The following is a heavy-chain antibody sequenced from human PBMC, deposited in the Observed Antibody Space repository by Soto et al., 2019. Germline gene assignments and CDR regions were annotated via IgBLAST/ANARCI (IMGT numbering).Heavy chain of an antibody. CDR3: AKYLKRCRSSSWTSLVACDTYGMDV. J-gene: IGHJ6*02. V-gene: IGHV3-30*18. CDR1: GFTFSSYG. CDR2: ISYDGSNK. D-gene: IGHD6-13*01. Sequence: QVQLVESGGGVVQPGRSLRLSCAASGFTFSSYGMHWVRQAPGKGLEWVAVISYDGSNKYYADSVKGRFTISRDNSKNTLYLQMNSLRAEDTAVYDCAKYLKRCRSSSWTSLVACDTYGMDVWGQGPTVTVSS.